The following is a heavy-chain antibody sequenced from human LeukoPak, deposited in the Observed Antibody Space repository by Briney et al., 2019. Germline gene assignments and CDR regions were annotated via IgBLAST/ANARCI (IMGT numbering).Heavy chain of an antibody. CDR3: GRDLVRQLPEY. V-gene: IGHV3-30*02. J-gene: IGHJ4*02. CDR2: IRSDRNNT. Sequence: GGSLRLSCAASGFTLSTYGIHWVRQPPGKGLEWVAFIRSDRNNTYYADSVKGRFTISRDNAKNTVFLQMNSLRSDDTAVYYCGRDLVRQLPEYWGQGTLVTVSS. D-gene: IGHD2-2*01. CDR1: GFTLSTYG.